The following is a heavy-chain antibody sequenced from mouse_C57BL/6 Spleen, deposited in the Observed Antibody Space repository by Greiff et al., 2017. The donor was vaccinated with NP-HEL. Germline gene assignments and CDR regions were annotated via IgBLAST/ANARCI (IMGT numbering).Heavy chain of an antibody. V-gene: IGHV1-54*01. CDR1: GYAFTNYL. D-gene: IGHD4-1*02. CDR3: ARTGPNWDGFAY. Sequence: QVQLKESGAELVRPGTSVKVSCKASGYAFTNYLIEWVKQRPGQGLEWIGVINPGSGGTNYNEKFKGKATLTADKSSSTAYMQLSSLTSEDSAVYFCARTGPNWDGFAYWGQGTLVTVSA. CDR2: INPGSGGT. J-gene: IGHJ3*01.